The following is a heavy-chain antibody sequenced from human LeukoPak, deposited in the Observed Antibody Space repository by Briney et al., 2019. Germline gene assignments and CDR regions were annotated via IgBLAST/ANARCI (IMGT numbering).Heavy chain of an antibody. Sequence: GGSLRLSCAASGFTFSSYGMSWVRQAPGKGLEWVSSISSSSSYIYYADSVKGRFTISRDNAKNSLYLQMNSLRAEDTAMYYCVRDSSGWYWGQGTLVTVSS. J-gene: IGHJ4*02. D-gene: IGHD6-19*01. CDR1: GFTFSSYG. V-gene: IGHV3-21*01. CDR2: ISSSSSYI. CDR3: VRDSSGWY.